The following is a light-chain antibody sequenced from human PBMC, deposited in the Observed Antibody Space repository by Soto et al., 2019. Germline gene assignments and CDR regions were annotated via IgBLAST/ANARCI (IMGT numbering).Light chain of an antibody. CDR1: SGHRAYI. Sequence: QSALTQSSSASASLGSSVKLTCTLSSGHRAYIIAWHQQQPGKAPRYLMKLEGSGSYNKGSGVPDRFSGSSSGADRYLTIANHQFEDEADYYCETWDTNTRVFGGGTKLTVL. CDR2: LEGSGSY. V-gene: IGLV4-60*02. J-gene: IGLJ3*02. CDR3: ETWDTNTRV.